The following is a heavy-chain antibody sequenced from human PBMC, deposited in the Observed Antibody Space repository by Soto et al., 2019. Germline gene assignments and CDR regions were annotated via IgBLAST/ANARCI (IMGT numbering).Heavy chain of an antibody. CDR1: GYTFTSYA. J-gene: IGHJ4*02. CDR2: INAGNGNT. D-gene: IGHD2-2*01. V-gene: IGHV1-3*01. Sequence: ASVKVSCKASGYTFTSYAMHWVRQAPGQRLEWMGWINAGNGNTKYSQKFQGRVTITRDTSASTAYMELSSLRSEDTAVYYCAKSATVPAATAYWGQGTLVTGSS. CDR3: AKSATVPAATAY.